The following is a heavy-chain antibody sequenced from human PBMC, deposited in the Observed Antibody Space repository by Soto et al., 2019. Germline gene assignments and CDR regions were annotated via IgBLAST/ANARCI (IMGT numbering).Heavy chain of an antibody. CDR3: ARGRFRRTWFDP. Sequence: QVQLLQSGAEVKQPGASVKVSCKASGYTFSDYDINWVRQAAGQGLEWMGWMNPYSGNTGYAQKFQGRVTMTTDTSITTAYMELSSLRFEDTAIYYCARGRFRRTWFDPWGQGTMVTVSS. J-gene: IGHJ5*02. D-gene: IGHD3-16*01. CDR2: MNPYSGNT. V-gene: IGHV1-8*01. CDR1: GYTFSDYD.